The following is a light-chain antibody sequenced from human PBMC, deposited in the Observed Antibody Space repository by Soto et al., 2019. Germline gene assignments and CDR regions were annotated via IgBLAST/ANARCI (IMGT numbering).Light chain of an antibody. CDR1: RSDVGSSNY. Sequence: QSVLTQPPSASGSPGQSVTIACTGTRSDVGSSNYVSWYQQHPGKAPKLIIYEVIKRPSGVPDRFFGSKSGNTASLTVSGLQADDEAAYYCSSYADSNNVEVLFGGGTKLTVL. J-gene: IGLJ2*01. V-gene: IGLV2-8*01. CDR3: SSYADSNNVEVL. CDR2: EVI.